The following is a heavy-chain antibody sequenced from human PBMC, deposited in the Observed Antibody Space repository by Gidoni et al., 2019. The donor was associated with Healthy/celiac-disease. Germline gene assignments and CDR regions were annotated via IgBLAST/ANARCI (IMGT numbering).Heavy chain of an antibody. J-gene: IGHJ2*01. D-gene: IGHD5-12*01. CDR1: GGSISSSSYY. CDR3: TRRWGERWLQYWYFDL. CDR2: IYYSGST. V-gene: IGHV4-39*07. Sequence: QLQLQESGPGLVKPSATLSLTCTVSGGSISSSSYYWGWIRQPPGKGLEWIGSIYYSGSTYYNPSLKSRVTISVDTSKNQFSLKLSSVTAADTAVYYCTRRWGERWLQYWYFDLWGRGTLVTVSS.